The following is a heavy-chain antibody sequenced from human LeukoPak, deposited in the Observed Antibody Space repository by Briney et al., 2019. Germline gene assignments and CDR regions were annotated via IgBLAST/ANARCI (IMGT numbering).Heavy chain of an antibody. V-gene: IGHV1-18*01. CDR1: GYTFSSYG. D-gene: IGHD2-2*01. J-gene: IGHJ6*02. CDR2: ISAYNGNT. CDR3: VRDGSSFCSRTSCYSGHYYYGMDV. Sequence: ASVKVSCKASGYTFSSYGISWVRQAPGQGLEWMGWISAYNGNTNYAQKFQGRVTMTTDTSTSTAYMELRSLRSDDTAVYYCVRDGSSFCSRTSCYSGHYYYGMDVWGQGTTVTVSS.